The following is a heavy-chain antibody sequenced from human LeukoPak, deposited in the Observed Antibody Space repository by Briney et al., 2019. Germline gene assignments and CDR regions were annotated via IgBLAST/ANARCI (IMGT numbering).Heavy chain of an antibody. J-gene: IGHJ4*02. CDR2: ISGSDSNS. Sequence: QPGGSLRLSCAASGFTFSNYAMSWVRQAPGNGLGWVSGISGSDSNSNSADSVKGRFTISRDNSKNTLYLQMNGLRAEDTAVYYCAKEGGYIYGYGFDSWGQGTLVTVSS. CDR1: GFTFSNYA. CDR3: AKEGGYIYGYGFDS. D-gene: IGHD5-18*01. V-gene: IGHV3-23*01.